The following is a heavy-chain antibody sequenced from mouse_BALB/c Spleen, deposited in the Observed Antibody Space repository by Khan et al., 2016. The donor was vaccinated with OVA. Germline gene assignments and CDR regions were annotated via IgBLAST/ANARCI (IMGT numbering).Heavy chain of an antibody. CDR1: GYTFTDFY. Sequence: QVQLKQSGTELARPGASVKLSCKASGYTFTDFYITWVKQRTGQGLEWIGEIYPGSGNTYYNDNFKGKASLTADKSSNTAYIQLSSLTSEDSAVYFCARMVTTSLDYWGQGTTLTVSS. CDR2: IYPGSGNT. V-gene: IGHV1-77*01. CDR3: ARMVTTSLDY. D-gene: IGHD2-3*01. J-gene: IGHJ2*01.